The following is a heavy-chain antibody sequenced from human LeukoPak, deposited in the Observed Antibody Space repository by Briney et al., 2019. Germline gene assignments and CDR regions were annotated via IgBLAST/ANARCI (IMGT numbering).Heavy chain of an antibody. D-gene: IGHD3-22*01. CDR2: INHSGST. CDR3: ARHSRWSGNWFDP. V-gene: IGHV4-34*01. Sequence: SETLSLTCAVYGGSFSGYYWSWIRQPPGKGLEWIGEINHSGSTNYNPSLKSRVTISVDTSKNQFSLKLSSVTAADTAVYYCARHSRWSGNWFDPWGQGTLVTVSS. CDR1: GGSFSGYY. J-gene: IGHJ5*02.